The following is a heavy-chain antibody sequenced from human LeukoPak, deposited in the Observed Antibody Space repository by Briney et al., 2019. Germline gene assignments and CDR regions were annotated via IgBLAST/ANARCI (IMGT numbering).Heavy chain of an antibody. Sequence: SETLSLTCAVYGGPISGYYWSWIRQPPGKGLEWIGEINHSGSTNYNPSLKSRVTISVDTSKNQFSLKLSSVTAADTAVYYCAREPRRQWLVIGWFDPWGQGTLVTVSS. CDR1: GGPISGYY. CDR3: AREPRRQWLVIGWFDP. V-gene: IGHV4-34*01. J-gene: IGHJ5*02. CDR2: INHSGST. D-gene: IGHD6-19*01.